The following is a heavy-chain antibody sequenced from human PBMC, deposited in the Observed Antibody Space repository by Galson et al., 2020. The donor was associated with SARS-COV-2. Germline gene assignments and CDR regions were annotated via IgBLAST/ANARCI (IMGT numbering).Heavy chain of an antibody. CDR1: GGTFSSYA. J-gene: IGHJ6*02. CDR3: ARDGVLKGQGDQMDA. V-gene: IGHV1-69*04. D-gene: IGHD3-10*01. Sequence: SVKVSCKASGGTFSSYAINWVRQAPGQGLEWMGRVIPVLAIADYAQRFQGRVTITADKSRSTAYMELSSLRSEDTAVYYCARDGVLKGQGDQMDAWGQGTTVTVSS. CDR2: VIPVLAIA.